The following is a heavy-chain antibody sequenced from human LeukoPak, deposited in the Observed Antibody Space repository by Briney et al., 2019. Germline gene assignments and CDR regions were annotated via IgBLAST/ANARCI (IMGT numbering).Heavy chain of an antibody. V-gene: IGHV5-51*01. Sequence: PGESLKISCKGSGYSFTSYWIGWVRQMPGKGLERMGIIYPGDSDTRYSPSFQGQVTISADKSISTAYLQWSSLKASDTAMYYCARLAPPYDFWSGYYSDTDYYYYMDVWGKGTTVTVSS. CDR2: IYPGDSDT. J-gene: IGHJ6*03. D-gene: IGHD3-3*01. CDR3: ARLAPPYDFWSGYYSDTDYYYYMDV. CDR1: GYSFTSYW.